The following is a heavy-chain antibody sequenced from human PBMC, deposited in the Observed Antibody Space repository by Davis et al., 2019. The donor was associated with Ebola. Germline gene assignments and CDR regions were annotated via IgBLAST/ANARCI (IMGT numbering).Heavy chain of an antibody. CDR2: ISSSSSYT. Sequence: PGGSLRLSCAASGFTFSDYYMSWIRQAPGKGLEWLSYISSSSSYTTYADSVKGRFTISRDNAKKSLYLQMNSLRAEDTAVYYCARFGGSHIVVVGLDVWGKGTTVTVSS. J-gene: IGHJ6*04. V-gene: IGHV3-11*06. CDR3: ARFGGSHIVVVGLDV. D-gene: IGHD2-21*01. CDR1: GFTFSDYY.